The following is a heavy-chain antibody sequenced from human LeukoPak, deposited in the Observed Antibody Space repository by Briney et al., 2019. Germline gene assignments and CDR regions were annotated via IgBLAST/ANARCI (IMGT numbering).Heavy chain of an antibody. J-gene: IGHJ6*03. D-gene: IGHD4/OR15-4a*01. CDR2: IYYSGST. CDR3: TRDEFGAIGGYYYYYMDV. V-gene: IGHV4-59*01. CDR1: GGSISSYY. Sequence: SETLSLTCTVSGGSISSYYWSWIRQPPGKGLEWIGYIYYSGSTNYNPSLKSRVTISVDTSKNQFSLKLSSVTAADTAVYYCTRDEFGAIGGYYYYYMDVWGKGATVTVSS.